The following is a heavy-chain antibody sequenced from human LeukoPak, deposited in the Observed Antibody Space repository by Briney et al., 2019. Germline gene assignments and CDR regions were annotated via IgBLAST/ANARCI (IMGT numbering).Heavy chain of an antibody. CDR1: GYTFTSYY. J-gene: IGHJ4*02. CDR3: VRTPPKGDIDY. CDR2: INPSGGST. D-gene: IGHD2-21*02. V-gene: IGHV1-46*01. Sequence: GASVKVSCKASGYTFTSYYMHWVRQAPGQGLEWMGIINPSGGSTSYAQKFQGRVTMTRDTSTSTVYMELSSLRSEDTAVYYCVRTPPKGDIDYWGQGTLVTVSS.